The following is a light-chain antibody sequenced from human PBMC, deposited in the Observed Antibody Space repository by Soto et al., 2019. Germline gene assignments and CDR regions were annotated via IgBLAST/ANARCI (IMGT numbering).Light chain of an antibody. Sequence: EIVLTQSPATLSLSPGERATLSCRASQSVSRYLAWYQQKPGQAPRLLIYDASNRATGIPARFSGSGSGTDFTLHISSREPEDFAVYYCQQRSNWTPTFGGGTKVEIK. V-gene: IGKV3-11*01. CDR1: QSVSRY. CDR3: QQRSNWTPT. CDR2: DAS. J-gene: IGKJ4*01.